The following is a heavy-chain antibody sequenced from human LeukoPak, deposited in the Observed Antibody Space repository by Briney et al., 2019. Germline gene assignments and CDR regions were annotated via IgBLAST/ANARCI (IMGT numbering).Heavy chain of an antibody. D-gene: IGHD3-3*01. CDR1: GFTFSSYG. Sequence: GGSLRLSCAASGFTFSSYGMHWVRQAPGKGLEWVAFILYDGSNKYYADSVKGRFTISRDNSKNTLYLQMNSLRAEDTAVYYCAKDHYDFWSGYQTPFDYWGQGTLVTVSS. V-gene: IGHV3-30*02. J-gene: IGHJ4*02. CDR2: ILYDGSNK. CDR3: AKDHYDFWSGYQTPFDY.